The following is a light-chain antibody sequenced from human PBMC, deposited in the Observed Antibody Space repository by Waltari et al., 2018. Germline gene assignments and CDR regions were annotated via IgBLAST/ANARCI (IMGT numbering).Light chain of an antibody. CDR1: SSDVGHYAY. CDR2: DVH. CDR3: YSFTTSSTRV. J-gene: IGLJ1*01. Sequence: QSALTQPASVSGSPGQSITIPCTGTSSDVGHYAYVPWFQQHPGNAPKLMIYDVHNRPSGVSTRFSGSKSGNTASLTISGLQAEDEADYYCYSFTTSSTRVFGTGTKVTVL. V-gene: IGLV2-14*03.